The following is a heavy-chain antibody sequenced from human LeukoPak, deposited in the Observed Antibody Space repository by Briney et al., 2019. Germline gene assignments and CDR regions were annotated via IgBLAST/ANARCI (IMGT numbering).Heavy chain of an antibody. CDR1: GYTFTGYY. V-gene: IGHV1-2*06. Sequence: ASVKVSCKASGYTFTGYYMHWVRQAPGQGLEWMGRINPNSGGTNYAQKFQGRVTMTKDTSISTAYMELSRLRSDDTAVYYCARSELLQWLVPSLGETYFDYWGQGTLVTVSS. D-gene: IGHD6-19*01. CDR3: ARSELLQWLVPSLGETYFDY. J-gene: IGHJ4*02. CDR2: INPNSGGT.